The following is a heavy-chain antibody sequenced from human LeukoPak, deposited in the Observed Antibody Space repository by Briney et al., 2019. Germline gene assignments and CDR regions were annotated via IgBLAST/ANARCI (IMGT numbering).Heavy chain of an antibody. V-gene: IGHV3-74*01. CDR3: AREWTTGFDY. J-gene: IGHJ4*02. Sequence: GGSLRLSCAASGFTFSSYWMHWVRQAPGKGLVWVSRINSDGSSTSYADSVKGRFTISRGTAKNTLYLQMNSLRAEDTALYYCAREWTTGFDYWGQGTLVTVSS. CDR2: INSDGSST. CDR1: GFTFSSYW. D-gene: IGHD4-11*01.